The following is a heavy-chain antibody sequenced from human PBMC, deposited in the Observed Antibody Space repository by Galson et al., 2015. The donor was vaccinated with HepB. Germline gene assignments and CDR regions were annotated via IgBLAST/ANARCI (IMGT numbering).Heavy chain of an antibody. CDR1: GGSFSGYY. CDR2: INHSGST. CDR3: ARVVWGGEQLYPFDY. V-gene: IGHV4-34*01. D-gene: IGHD6-6*01. J-gene: IGHJ4*02. Sequence: QVQLQESGPGLVKPSETLSLTCAVYGGSFSGYYWSWIRQPPGKGLEWIGEINHSGSTNYNPSLKSRVTISVDTSKNQFSLKLSSVTAADTAVYYCARVVWGGEQLYPFDYWGQGTLVTVSS.